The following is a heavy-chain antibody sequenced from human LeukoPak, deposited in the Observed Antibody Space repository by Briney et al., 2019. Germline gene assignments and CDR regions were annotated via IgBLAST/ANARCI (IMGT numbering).Heavy chain of an antibody. CDR3: AGSRYCSGGTCYATFDY. CDR2: MYSSGST. CDR1: GGSISSYY. V-gene: IGHV4-4*07. Sequence: PSETLSLTCTVSGGSISSYYWSWIWQPAGKGLEYIGRMYSSGSTNYNPSLKSRVTMSVDTSKNQFSLKLSSVTAADTAMYYCAGSRYCSGGTCYATFDYWGQGTLVTVSS. J-gene: IGHJ4*02. D-gene: IGHD2-15*01.